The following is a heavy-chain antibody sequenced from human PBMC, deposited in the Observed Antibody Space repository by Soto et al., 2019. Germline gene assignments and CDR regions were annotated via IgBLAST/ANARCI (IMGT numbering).Heavy chain of an antibody. V-gene: IGHV4-39*01. CDR3: ASRIQLWLGGFDY. J-gene: IGHJ4*02. Sequence: TLSLTCTVSGGSISSSSYYWGWIRQPPGKGLEWIGSIYYSGSTYYNPSLKSRVTISVDTSKNQFSLKLSSVTAADTAVYYCASRIQLWLGGFDYWGQGTLVTVSS. CDR2: IYYSGST. D-gene: IGHD5-18*01. CDR1: GGSISSSSYY.